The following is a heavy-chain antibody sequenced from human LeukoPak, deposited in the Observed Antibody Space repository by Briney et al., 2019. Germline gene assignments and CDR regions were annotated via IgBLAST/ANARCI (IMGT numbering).Heavy chain of an antibody. Sequence: GRSLRLSCAASGFTFSSYEMNSVRHAPGKGLEWVSYISSSGSTIYYADSVKGRFTISRDNAKNSLYLQMNSLRAEDTAVYYCAELGITMIGGVWGKGTTVTISS. CDR2: ISSSGSTI. J-gene: IGHJ6*04. V-gene: IGHV3-48*03. CDR3: AELGITMIGGV. CDR1: GFTFSSYE. D-gene: IGHD3-10*02.